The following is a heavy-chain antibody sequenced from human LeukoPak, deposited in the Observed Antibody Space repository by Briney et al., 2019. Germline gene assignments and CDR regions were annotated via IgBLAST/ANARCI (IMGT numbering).Heavy chain of an antibody. D-gene: IGHD5-18*01. CDR2: LNPNSGDA. V-gene: IGHV1-2*02. Sequence: GASVKVSCKASGGTFSSYAISWVRQAPGQGPEWMGWLNPNSGDANYPQKFQGRVTMTRDTSISTAYMEMSSLRSDDTAVYYCARDKGSGYLPFDFWGQGTLVTVSS. CDR3: ARDKGSGYLPFDF. CDR1: GGTFSSYA. J-gene: IGHJ4*02.